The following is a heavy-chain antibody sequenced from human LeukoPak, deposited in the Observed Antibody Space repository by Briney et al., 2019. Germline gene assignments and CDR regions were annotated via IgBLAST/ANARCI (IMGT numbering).Heavy chain of an antibody. D-gene: IGHD6-19*01. V-gene: IGHV1-2*02. CDR2: INPNSGGT. CDR3: VGIAVAGDWFDP. CDR1: GYTFTGYY. J-gene: IGHJ5*02. Sequence: GGSVKVSCKASGYTFTGYYMHWVRQAPGQGLEWMGWINPNSGGTNYAQKFQGRVTMTRDTSISTAYMELSRLRSDDTAVYYCVGIAVAGDWFDPWGQGTLVTVSS.